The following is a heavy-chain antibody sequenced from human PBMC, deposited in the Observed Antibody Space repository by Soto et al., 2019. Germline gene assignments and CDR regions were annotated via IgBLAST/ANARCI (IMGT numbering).Heavy chain of an antibody. CDR2: IYYSGST. D-gene: IGHD3-10*01. Sequence: PSETLSLTCTVSGGSISSGDYYWSWIRQPPGKGLEWIGYIYYSGSTYYNPSLKSRVTISVDTSKNQFSLKLSSVTAADTAVYYCARGYGSGPPARGQLIDPWGQGTLVTVSS. J-gene: IGHJ5*02. CDR1: GGSISSGDYY. CDR3: ARGYGSGPPARGQLIDP. V-gene: IGHV4-30-4*01.